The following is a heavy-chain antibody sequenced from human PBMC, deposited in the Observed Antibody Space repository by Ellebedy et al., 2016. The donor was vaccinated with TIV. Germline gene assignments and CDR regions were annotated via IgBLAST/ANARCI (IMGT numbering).Heavy chain of an antibody. CDR3: ARELYCGGDCLWPDAFDI. D-gene: IGHD2-21*02. V-gene: IGHV1-8*02. CDR1: GHTFTSHD. Sequence: AASVKVSCKASGHTFTSHDNNWVRHATGPRLEWQGWMNNNRGNTGYAQKFQGRVTMTRNTSISTAYMELSSLRSEDTAVYYCARELYCGGDCLWPDAFDIWGQGTMVTVSS. J-gene: IGHJ3*02. CDR2: MNNNRGNT.